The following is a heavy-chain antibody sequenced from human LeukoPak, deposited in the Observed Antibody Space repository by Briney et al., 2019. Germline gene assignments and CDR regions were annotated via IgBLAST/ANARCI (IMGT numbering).Heavy chain of an antibody. CDR2: ISSSSTYI. Sequence: GGSLRLSCAASGFTLSSYNMNWVRQAPGKGLEWVSSISSSSTYIYYTDSVRGRFTISRDNAKNSLYLQMNSLRAEDTAVYWCARDYIAYDPLDYWGQGTLVTVSS. J-gene: IGHJ4*02. V-gene: IGHV3-21*01. D-gene: IGHD3-3*01. CDR1: GFTLSSYN. CDR3: ARDYIAYDPLDY.